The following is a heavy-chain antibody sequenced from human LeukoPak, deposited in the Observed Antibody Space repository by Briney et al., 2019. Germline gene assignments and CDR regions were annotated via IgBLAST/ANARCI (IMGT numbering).Heavy chain of an antibody. Sequence: GASVKVSCKASGYTFTSYGISWVRQAPGQGLEWMGWISAYNGNTNYAQKLQGRVTMTTDTSTSTTYMELRSLRSDDTAVYYCARRGAPAATNYFDYWGQGTLVTVSS. V-gene: IGHV1-18*04. CDR1: GYTFTSYG. D-gene: IGHD2-2*01. CDR2: ISAYNGNT. J-gene: IGHJ4*02. CDR3: ARRGAPAATNYFDY.